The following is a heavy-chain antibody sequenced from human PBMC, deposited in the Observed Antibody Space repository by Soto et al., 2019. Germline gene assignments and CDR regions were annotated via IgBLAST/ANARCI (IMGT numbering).Heavy chain of an antibody. V-gene: IGHV3-30-3*01. J-gene: IGHJ6*02. CDR2: ISYDGSNK. CDR3: ARDGCSGGSCYPSSYYYYGMDV. D-gene: IGHD2-15*01. Sequence: GGSLRLSCAASGFTFSSYAMHWVRQAPGKGLEWVAVISYDGSNKYYADSVKGRFTISRDNSKNTLYLQMNSLRAEDTAVYYCARDGCSGGSCYPSSYYYYGMDVWGQGTTVTVSS. CDR1: GFTFSSYA.